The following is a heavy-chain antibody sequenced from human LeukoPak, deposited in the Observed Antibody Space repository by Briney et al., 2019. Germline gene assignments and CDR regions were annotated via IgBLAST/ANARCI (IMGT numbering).Heavy chain of an antibody. J-gene: IGHJ4*02. CDR2: MNPNSGNT. CDR1: GYTFTSYG. Sequence: GASVKVSCKASGYTFTSYGISWVRQAPGQGLEWMGWMNPNSGNTGYAQKFQGRVTITRDTSISTAYMELSSLRSEDTAVYYCARARSSRWPLGYGYWGQGTQVTVSS. CDR3: ARARSSRWPLGYGY. V-gene: IGHV1-8*03. D-gene: IGHD6-13*01.